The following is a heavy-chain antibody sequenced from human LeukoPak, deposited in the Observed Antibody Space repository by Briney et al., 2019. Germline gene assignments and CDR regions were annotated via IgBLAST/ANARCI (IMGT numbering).Heavy chain of an antibody. J-gene: IGHJ4*02. D-gene: IGHD3-16*01. CDR3: ARGGRVLEDYGLFDY. Sequence: SETLSLTCTVSGGSISSYYWSWIRQPPGKGLEWIGYIYYRGSTNYNPSLKSRVTISVDTSKNQFSLKLSSVTAADTAVYYCARGGRVLEDYGLFDYWGQGTLVTVSS. CDR1: GGSISSYY. CDR2: IYYRGST. V-gene: IGHV4-59*01.